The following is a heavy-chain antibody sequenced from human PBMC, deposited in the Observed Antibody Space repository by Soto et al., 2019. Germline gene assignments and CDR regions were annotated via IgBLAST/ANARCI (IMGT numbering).Heavy chain of an antibody. CDR3: AKDRLSDGSSRQGFDH. Sequence: GSLRLSCAASGFTFSIYAMTWVRQSPGKGLEWVSSMSRTGDNTYYADSVKGRFTISRDNSKSMVFLQMNSLRGEDTAVDYCAKDRLSDGSSRQGFDHWGQGT. D-gene: IGHD2-15*01. J-gene: IGHJ4*02. V-gene: IGHV3-23*01. CDR1: GFTFSIYA. CDR2: MSRTGDNT.